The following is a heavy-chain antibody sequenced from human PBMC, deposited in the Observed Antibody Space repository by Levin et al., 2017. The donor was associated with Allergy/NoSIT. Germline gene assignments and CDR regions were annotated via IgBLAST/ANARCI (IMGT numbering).Heavy chain of an antibody. CDR3: AGHSGGWYGRGWFDP. J-gene: IGHJ5*02. CDR2: LYSDGRT. CDR1: GFTVSSNY. Sequence: PGGSLRLSCVASGFTVSSNYMSWVRQAPGKGLEWVSVLYSDGRTYYADSVKGRFTISRDNPKNTLYLQMNSLRDEDTAVYYCAGHSGGWYGRGWFDPWGQGTLVTVSS. D-gene: IGHD6-19*01. V-gene: IGHV3-66*04.